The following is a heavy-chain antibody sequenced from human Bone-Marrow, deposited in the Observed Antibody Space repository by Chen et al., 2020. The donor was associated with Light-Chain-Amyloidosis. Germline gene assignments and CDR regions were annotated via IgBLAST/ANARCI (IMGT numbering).Heavy chain of an antibody. Sequence: QVQLVQSGAEVKKPGSSVKVSCKASGGTISSYAISWVRQAPGQGLEWMGGIIPILGTANYAQKFQGRVTMTADKSTSTAYMELSSLRSEDTAVYYCARGYYGYHYWYFDLWGRGTLVTVSS. D-gene: IGHD4-17*01. CDR2: IIPILGTA. CDR1: GGTISSYA. V-gene: IGHV1-69*06. CDR3: ARGYYGYHYWYFDL. J-gene: IGHJ2*01.